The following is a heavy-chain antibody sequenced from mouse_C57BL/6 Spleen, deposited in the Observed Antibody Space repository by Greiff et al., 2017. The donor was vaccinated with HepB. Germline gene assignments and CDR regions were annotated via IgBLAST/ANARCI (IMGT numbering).Heavy chain of an antibody. CDR2: IYPGDGDT. D-gene: IGHD2-5*01. CDR1: GYAFSSSW. J-gene: IGHJ2*01. Sequence: VQVVESGPELVKPGASVKISCKASGYAFSSSWMNWVKQRPGKGLEWIGRIYPGDGDTNYNGKFKGKATLTADKSSSTAYMQLSSLTSEDSAVYFCARGGYSNYGYFDYWGQGTTLTVSS. CDR3: ARGGYSNYGYFDY. V-gene: IGHV1-82*01.